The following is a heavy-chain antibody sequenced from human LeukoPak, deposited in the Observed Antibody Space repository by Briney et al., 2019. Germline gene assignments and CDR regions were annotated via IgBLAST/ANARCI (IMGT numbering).Heavy chain of an antibody. CDR2: INPSDAST. CDR1: GYTFTSYS. J-gene: IGHJ6*03. D-gene: IGHD5-18*01. V-gene: IGHV1-46*01. Sequence: ASVKVSCKASGYTFTSYSMNWVRQAPGQGPEWMGIINPSDASTTYAQKFQGRVTMTRDTSISTAYMELSRLRSDDTAVYYCARDGYSYGLRYYYYYMDVWGKGTTVTVSS. CDR3: ARDGYSYGLRYYYYYMDV.